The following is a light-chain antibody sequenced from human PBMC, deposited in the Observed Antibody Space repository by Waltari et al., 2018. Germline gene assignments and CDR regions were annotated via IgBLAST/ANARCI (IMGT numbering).Light chain of an antibody. CDR2: WAS. Sequence: DIVMTQSPDSLAVSLGERATINCKSSPSVLYSSDNKNYLAWYQQKPGQPPKLLFYWASTRESGVPDRFSGSGSGTDFTLTISSLQAEDVAVYYCQQHYTTPFTFGPGTTVDIK. CDR3: QQHYTTPFT. V-gene: IGKV4-1*01. CDR1: PSVLYSSDNKNY. J-gene: IGKJ3*01.